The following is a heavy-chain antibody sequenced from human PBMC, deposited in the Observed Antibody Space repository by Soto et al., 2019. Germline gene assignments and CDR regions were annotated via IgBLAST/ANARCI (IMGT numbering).Heavy chain of an antibody. V-gene: IGHV1-69*13. CDR1: ADIFSSYA. Sequence: AVKVSCKASADIFSSYAISWVRQAPGQGLEWMGGIIPIFRTANYAQKFQGRVTITADESTSTAYMELSSLRSEDTAVYYCARDGGCSGGSCYCSWGQGTLVTVSS. CDR2: IIPIFRTA. J-gene: IGHJ5*02. CDR3: ARDGGCSGGSCYCS. D-gene: IGHD2-15*01.